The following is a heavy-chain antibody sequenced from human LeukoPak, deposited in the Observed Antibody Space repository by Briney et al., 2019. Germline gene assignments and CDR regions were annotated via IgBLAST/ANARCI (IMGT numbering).Heavy chain of an antibody. V-gene: IGHV3-30-3*01. Sequence: HTGGSLRLSCAASGFTFSSYAMHWVRQAPGKGLEWVAVISYDGSNKYYADSVKGRFTISRDNSKNTLYLQMNSLRAEDTAVYYCARDINGDSGPDFDTGAREPWSPSPQ. CDR2: ISYDGSNK. CDR3: ARDINGDSGPDFDT. CDR1: GFTFSSYA. D-gene: IGHD2-21*02. J-gene: IGHJ4*02.